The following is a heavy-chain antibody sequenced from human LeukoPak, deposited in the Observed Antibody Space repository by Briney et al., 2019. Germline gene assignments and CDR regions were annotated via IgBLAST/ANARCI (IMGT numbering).Heavy chain of an antibody. D-gene: IGHD5-24*01. CDR2: ISSSGSTT. Sequence: GGSLRLSCAAFGFTFSDHYMSWIRQAPGKGLEWVSYISSSGSTTYYAGFAKGRFTISRDNAENFLYLQMNSLRAEDTAIYFCARSKRSYDYWGQGALVTVSS. V-gene: IGHV3-11*01. CDR3: ARSKRSYDY. CDR1: GFTFSDHY. J-gene: IGHJ4*02.